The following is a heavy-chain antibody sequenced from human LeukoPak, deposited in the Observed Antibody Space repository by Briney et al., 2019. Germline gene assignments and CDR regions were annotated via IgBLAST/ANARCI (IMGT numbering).Heavy chain of an antibody. J-gene: IGHJ5*02. CDR2: IYTSGST. CDR1: GGSISSYY. V-gene: IGHV4-4*07. D-gene: IGHD3-10*01. Sequence: SETLSLTCTVSGGSISSYYWSWIRQPAGKGLEWIGRIYTSGSTNYNPSLKSRVTMSVDTSKNQFSLKLSSVTAADTAVYYCTRDSGTSGEVKFDPWGQGSLVTVSS. CDR3: TRDSGTSGEVKFDP.